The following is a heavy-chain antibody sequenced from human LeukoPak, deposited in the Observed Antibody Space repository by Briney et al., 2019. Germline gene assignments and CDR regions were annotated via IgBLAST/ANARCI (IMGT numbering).Heavy chain of an antibody. CDR3: ARRSVVPATFDY. D-gene: IGHD2-15*01. CDR2: IYYSGST. V-gene: IGHV4-39*07. CDR1: GGSISSSSYY. J-gene: IGHJ4*02. Sequence: KPSETLSLTCTVSGGSISSSSYYWGWIRQPPWKGLEWIGSIYYSGSTYYNPSLKSRVTISADTSKNQFSLKLCSVTAADTAVYYCARRSVVPATFDYWGQGTLVTVSS.